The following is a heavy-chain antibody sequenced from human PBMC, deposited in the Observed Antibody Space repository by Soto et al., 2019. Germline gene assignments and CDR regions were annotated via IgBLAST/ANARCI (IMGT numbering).Heavy chain of an antibody. D-gene: IGHD5-12*01. Sequence: QVQLVQSGAEVRKPGSSVKVSCKASGYIFVNYGIAWVRQAPGQGLEWMGWISPYSGNTHYASKVQGRLTMTTDTSTRTASVDLASLTPDDTAVYYWAMVDNYGTPTPPDVWGQGTTVTVSS. CDR1: GYIFVNYG. CDR3: AMVDNYGTPTPPDV. J-gene: IGHJ6*02. CDR2: ISPYSGNT. V-gene: IGHV1-18*01.